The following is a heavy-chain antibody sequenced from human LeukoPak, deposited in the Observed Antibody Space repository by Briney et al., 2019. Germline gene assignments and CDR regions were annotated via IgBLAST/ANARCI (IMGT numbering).Heavy chain of an antibody. CDR2: IYHSGST. CDR3: ARNAGNSDVDY. CDR1: GGSITSSNW. Sequence: SETLSLTCAVSGGSITSSNWWTWVRQPPGEGLEWIGEIYHSGSTNYNPSLKSRVTISVDKSNNQFSLKLNSVTAADTAVYYCARNAGNSDVDYWGQGTLVTVSS. D-gene: IGHD4-23*01. V-gene: IGHV4-4*02. J-gene: IGHJ4*02.